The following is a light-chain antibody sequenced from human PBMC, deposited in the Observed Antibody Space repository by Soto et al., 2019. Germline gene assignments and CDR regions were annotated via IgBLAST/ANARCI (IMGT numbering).Light chain of an antibody. J-gene: IGKJ5*01. CDR3: QQYKTYPIT. CDR2: KAS. V-gene: IGKV1-5*03. Sequence: DIQMTQSPFTLSASVGERVTITCRASQSISGWVAWYQQKPGKAPKLLIYKASSLESGDPSRFSGSGSGTEFTLTISSLQPDDFATYYCQQYKTYPITFGQGTRLEIK. CDR1: QSISGW.